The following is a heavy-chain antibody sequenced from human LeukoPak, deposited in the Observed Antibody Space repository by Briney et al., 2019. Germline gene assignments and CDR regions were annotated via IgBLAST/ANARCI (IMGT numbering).Heavy chain of an antibody. Sequence: ASVKVSCKASGYTFTSYYMHWVRQAPGQGLEWMGIINPSGGSTSYAQKFQGRVTMTRDTSTSTVYMELSSLRSEDTAVYYCARDFEGSGSAEASDIWGQGTMVTVSS. CDR3: ARDFEGSGSAEASDI. J-gene: IGHJ3*02. D-gene: IGHD1-26*01. CDR1: GYTFTSYY. CDR2: INPSGGST. V-gene: IGHV1-46*03.